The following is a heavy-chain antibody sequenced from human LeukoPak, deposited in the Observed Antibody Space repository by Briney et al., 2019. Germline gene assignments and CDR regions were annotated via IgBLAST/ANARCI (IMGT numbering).Heavy chain of an antibody. D-gene: IGHD2/OR15-2a*01. CDR3: AKEATPNIPGFDS. CDR1: GFTFSNYA. V-gene: IGHV3-23*01. CDR2: ISGSGGST. Sequence: PGGSLRLSCAAAGFTFSNYAMNWVRQAPGKGLEWVSAISGSGGSTFYADSVKGRFSISRDNSKNTVYLQMISLRAEDTAVYYCAKEATPNIPGFDSWGQGTLVTVSS. J-gene: IGHJ4*02.